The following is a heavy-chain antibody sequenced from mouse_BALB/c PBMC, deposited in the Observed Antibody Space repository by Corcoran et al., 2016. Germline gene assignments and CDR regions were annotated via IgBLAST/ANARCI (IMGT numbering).Heavy chain of an antibody. Sequence: EVQLQQSGPELVKPGASVKMSCKASGYTFTDYYMKWMKQSHGKSLEWIGDIDPNNGGTSYNQKFMGKATLTVDKSSSTAYMQLNSLTSEDSAVYYCARDRYWYFDVWGAGTTVTVSS. CDR1: GYTFTDYY. CDR3: ARDRYWYFDV. CDR2: IDPNNGGT. V-gene: IGHV1-26*01. J-gene: IGHJ1*01. D-gene: IGHD2-14*01.